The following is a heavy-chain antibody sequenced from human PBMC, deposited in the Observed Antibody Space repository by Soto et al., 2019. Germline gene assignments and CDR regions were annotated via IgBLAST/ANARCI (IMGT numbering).Heavy chain of an antibody. J-gene: IGHJ4*02. Sequence: PSETLSLTCTVSGGSISSTNYFWGWIRQPPGKGLEWIGTVYYTGSTNHNPSLKSRVTISVDTSKNQFSLKLSSVTAADTAAYYCARHRRPSIMMAVASYHDYWGQGTLVTVSS. V-gene: IGHV4-39*01. D-gene: IGHD6-19*01. CDR3: ARHRRPSIMMAVASYHDY. CDR1: GGSISSTNYF. CDR2: VYYTGST.